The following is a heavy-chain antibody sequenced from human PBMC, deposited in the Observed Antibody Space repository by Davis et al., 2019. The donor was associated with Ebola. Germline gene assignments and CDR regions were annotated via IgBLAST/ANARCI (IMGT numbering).Heavy chain of an antibody. CDR3: ARDMGMVQEANWFDP. D-gene: IGHD3-10*01. Sequence: ASEKVSCKASRYSFSSHDISWVRQPPRQALEWLGWISGYNGNTNYAQKLQGRVTMTTDTSTSTAYMELRSLRSDDTAVYYCARDMGMVQEANWFDPWGQGTLVTVSS. CDR1: RYSFSSHD. J-gene: IGHJ5*02. V-gene: IGHV1-18*01. CDR2: ISGYNGNT.